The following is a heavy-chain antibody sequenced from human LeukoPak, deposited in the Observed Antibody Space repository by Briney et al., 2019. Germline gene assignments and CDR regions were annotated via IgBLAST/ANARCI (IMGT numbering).Heavy chain of an antibody. V-gene: IGHV4-34*01. J-gene: IGHJ4*02. CDR2: INHSGST. CDR1: GGSFSGYY. Sequence: PSETLSLTCAVYGGSFSGYYWSWIRQPPGKGLEWIGEINHSGSTNYNPSLKSRVTISVDTSKNQFSLKLSSVTAADTAVYYCARRSISRWLRFFDYWGQGTLVTVSS. CDR3: ARRSISRWLRFFDY. D-gene: IGHD5-12*01.